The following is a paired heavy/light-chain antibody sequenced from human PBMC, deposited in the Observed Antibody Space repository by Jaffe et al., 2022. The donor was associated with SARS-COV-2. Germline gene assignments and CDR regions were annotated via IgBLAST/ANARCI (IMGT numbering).Heavy chain of an antibody. CDR3: ARAYSNYFYNAMDL. Sequence: EVQLVESGGGLVQPGGSLRLSCAASGFNFGRYAMNWVRQAPGKGLEWFSYISSTSSTIYYADSVKGRFTISRDNAQNSLYLQMHSLRDEDTALYFCARAYSNYFYNAMDLWGQGTTVTVSS. D-gene: IGHD4-4*01. CDR1: GFNFGRYA. J-gene: IGHJ6*02. CDR2: ISSTSSTI. V-gene: IGHV3-48*02.
Light chain of an antibody. CDR2: EVT. CDR3: SSYTASTTWV. CDR1: SNDVGTYNY. V-gene: IGLV2-14*01. J-gene: IGLJ3*02. Sequence: QSALTQPASVSGSPGQSITISCTGTSNDVGTYNYVSWYQHHPGKAPKLVIYEVTDRPSGVSDRFSASKSGNTASLTISDLQAEDEADYYCSSYTASTTWVFGGGTKLTVL.